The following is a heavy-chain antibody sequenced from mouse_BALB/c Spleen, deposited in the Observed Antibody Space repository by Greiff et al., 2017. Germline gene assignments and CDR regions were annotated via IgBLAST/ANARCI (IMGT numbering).Heavy chain of an antibody. Sequence: QVQLQQSGAELARPGASVKLSCKASGYTFTDYYINWVKQRTGQGLEWIGEIYPGSGNTYYNEKFKGKATLTADKSSSTAYMQLSSLTSEDSAVYFCASYGSSYGFAYWGQGTLVTVSA. CDR1: GYTFTDYY. CDR2: IYPGSGNT. CDR3: ASYGSSYGFAY. D-gene: IGHD1-1*01. V-gene: IGHV1-77*01. J-gene: IGHJ3*01.